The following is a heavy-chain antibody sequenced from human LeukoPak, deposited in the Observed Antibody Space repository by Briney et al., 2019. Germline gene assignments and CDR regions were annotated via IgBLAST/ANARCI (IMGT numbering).Heavy chain of an antibody. CDR3: AGSLTPGAFGI. Sequence: PSETLSLTCTVSGGSISSYYWSWIRQPPGKGLEWIGYIYYSGSTNYNPSLKSRVTISVDTSKNQFSLKLSSVTAADTAVYYCAGSLTPGAFGIWGQGTMVTVSS. V-gene: IGHV4-59*01. CDR1: GGSISSYY. D-gene: IGHD3-9*01. CDR2: IYYSGST. J-gene: IGHJ3*02.